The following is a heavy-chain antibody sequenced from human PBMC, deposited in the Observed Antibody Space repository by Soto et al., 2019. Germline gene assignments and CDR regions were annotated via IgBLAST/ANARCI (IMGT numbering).Heavy chain of an antibody. CDR3: AKDLQSYGDYDYYCYGMDV. CDR2: ISYDGTNK. D-gene: IGHD4-17*01. J-gene: IGHJ6*02. Sequence: QVQLVESGGGEVQPGRSLTISCAASGFTFSTYGMHWVRQTPGKGLEWEAVISYDGTNKFYSASVKGRFTISRDNFKNTLTLQMNSLRADDTAVYSCAKDLQSYGDYDYYCYGMDVWGLGTRVTVSS. CDR1: GFTFSTYG. V-gene: IGHV3-30*18.